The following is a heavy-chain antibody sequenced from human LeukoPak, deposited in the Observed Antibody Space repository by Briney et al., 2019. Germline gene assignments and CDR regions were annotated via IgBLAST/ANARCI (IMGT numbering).Heavy chain of an antibody. D-gene: IGHD2-21*01. V-gene: IGHV1-69*01. J-gene: IGHJ4*02. Sequence: SVKVSCKACGGTFSSYAISWVRQAPGQGLEWMGGIIPIFGTANYAQKFQGRVTITADESTSTAYMELRSLRSDDTAVYYCARVRYAGRYCGGDCSYYFDYWGQGTLVTVSS. CDR3: ARVRYAGRYCGGDCSYYFDY. CDR1: GGTFSSYA. CDR2: IIPIFGTA.